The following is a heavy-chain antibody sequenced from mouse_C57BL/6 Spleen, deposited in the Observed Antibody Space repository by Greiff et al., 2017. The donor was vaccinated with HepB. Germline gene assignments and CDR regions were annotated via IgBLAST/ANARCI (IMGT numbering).Heavy chain of an antibody. CDR2: IDPENGDT. V-gene: IGHV14-4*01. CDR1: GFNIKDDY. Sequence: VQLQQSGAELVRPGASVKLSCTASGFNIKDDYMHWVKQRPEQGLEWIGWIDPENGDTEYASKFQGKATITADTSSNTAYLQLSSLTSDDTAVYYCTTGDDYGWFAYWGQGTLVTVSA. CDR3: TTGDDYGWFAY. J-gene: IGHJ3*01. D-gene: IGHD2-4*01.